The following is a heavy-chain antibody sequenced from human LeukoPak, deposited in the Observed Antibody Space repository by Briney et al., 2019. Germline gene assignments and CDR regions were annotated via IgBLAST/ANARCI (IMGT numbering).Heavy chain of an antibody. CDR2: IFYSGTT. Sequence: SETLSLTCTVSGGSISSSSYYWGWIRQPPGKGLEWIGNIFYSGTTYYNPSLMSRVTISVDTSKNQFSLKMRSVTAADTAVYYCARVLRGGTYYFDYRGQGTLVTVSS. J-gene: IGHJ4*02. CDR1: GGSISSSSYY. V-gene: IGHV4-39*01. CDR3: ARVLRGGTYYFDY. D-gene: IGHD2-15*01.